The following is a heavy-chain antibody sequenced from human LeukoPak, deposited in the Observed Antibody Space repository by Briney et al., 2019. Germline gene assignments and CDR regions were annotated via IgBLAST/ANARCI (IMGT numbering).Heavy chain of an antibody. Sequence: ASVKVSCKASGYTFTSYDINWVRQATGQGLEWMGWMNPNSGNTGYAQKFQGRVTMTRNTSISTAYMELSSLRSDDTAVYYCASFYYGSGNYFDYWGQGTLVTVSS. CDR2: MNPNSGNT. D-gene: IGHD3-10*01. CDR1: GYTFTSYD. J-gene: IGHJ4*02. CDR3: ASFYYGSGNYFDY. V-gene: IGHV1-8*01.